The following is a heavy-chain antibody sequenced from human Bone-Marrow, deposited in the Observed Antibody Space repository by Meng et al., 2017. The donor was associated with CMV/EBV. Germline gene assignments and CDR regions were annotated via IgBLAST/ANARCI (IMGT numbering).Heavy chain of an antibody. CDR2: IRSKAYGGTT. D-gene: IGHD3-3*01. CDR3: TRVVGDEGDFWSGYYYYYYGMDV. CDR1: GFTFGDYA. J-gene: IGHJ6*02. Sequence: GGSLRLSCTASGFTFGDYAMSWVRQAPGKGLEWVGFIRSKAYGGTTEYAASVKGRFTISRDDSKSIAYLQMNSRKTEDTAVYYCTRVVGDEGDFWSGYYYYYYGMDVWGQGTTVTVSS. V-gene: IGHV3-49*04.